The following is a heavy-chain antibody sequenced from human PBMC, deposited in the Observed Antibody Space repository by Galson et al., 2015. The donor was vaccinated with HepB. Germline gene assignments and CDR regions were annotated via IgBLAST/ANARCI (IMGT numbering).Heavy chain of an antibody. J-gene: IGHJ4*02. CDR2: IVVGSGNT. D-gene: IGHD3-22*01. V-gene: IGHV1-58*01. CDR1: GFTFTSSA. Sequence: SVKVSCKASGFTFTSSAVQWVRQARGQRLEWIGWIVVGSGNTNYAQKFQERVTITRDMSTSTAYMELSSLRSEDTAVYYCARGRGDYDSSGYYYKDWGQGTLVTVSS. CDR3: ARGRGDYDSSGYYYKD.